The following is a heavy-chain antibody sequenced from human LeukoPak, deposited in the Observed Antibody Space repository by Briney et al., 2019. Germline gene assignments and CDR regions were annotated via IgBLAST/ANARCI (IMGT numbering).Heavy chain of an antibody. CDR3: AKGSGYALFDY. V-gene: IGHV3-11*01. Sequence: GGSLRLSCAASGFTFSDYYMNWIRQAPGKGLEWVSYISSSGSTIYYADSVKGRFTISRDSAKNSLYLQMNSLRAEDTAVYYCAKGSGYALFDYWGQGTLVTVSS. J-gene: IGHJ4*02. CDR2: ISSSGSTI. D-gene: IGHD5-12*01. CDR1: GFTFSDYY.